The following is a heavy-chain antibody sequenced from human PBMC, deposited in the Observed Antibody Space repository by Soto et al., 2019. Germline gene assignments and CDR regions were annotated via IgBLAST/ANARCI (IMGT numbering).Heavy chain of an antibody. CDR2: ISSGSVYI. CDR3: ARYDAFKAFDL. D-gene: IGHD1-1*01. Sequence: GSLRLSCAASGFTFNSYSVNWVRQAPGKGLEWVASISSGSVYIDFADSVRGRFTISRDDVTNSVSLQMDSLRVEDTGIYYCARYDAFKAFDLWGQGTMVTVSS. CDR1: GFTFNSYS. V-gene: IGHV3-21*06. J-gene: IGHJ3*01.